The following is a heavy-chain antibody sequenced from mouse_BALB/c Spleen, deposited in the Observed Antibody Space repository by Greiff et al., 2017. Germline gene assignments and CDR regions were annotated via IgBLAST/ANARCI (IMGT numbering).Heavy chain of an antibody. CDR3: ARGDGFAY. CDR2: IRNKANGYTT. J-gene: IGHJ3*01. CDR1: GFTFTDYY. D-gene: IGHD3-3*01. V-gene: IGHV7-3*02. Sequence: EVQRVESGGGLVQPGGSLRLSCATSGFTFTDYYMSWVRQPPGKALEWLGFIRNKANGYTTEYSASVKGRFTISRDNSQSILYLQMNTLRAEDSATYYCARGDGFAYWGQGTLVTVSA.